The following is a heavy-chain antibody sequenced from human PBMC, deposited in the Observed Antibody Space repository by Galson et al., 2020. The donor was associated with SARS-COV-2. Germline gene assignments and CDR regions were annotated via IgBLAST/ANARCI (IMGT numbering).Heavy chain of an antibody. CDR3: SREGWQGGY. D-gene: IGHD6-19*01. J-gene: IGHJ4*02. V-gene: IGHV3-7*01. CDR2: IKGDGSET. Sequence: GASLRLSCEASGFTFNDFWMSWFRQAPGKGLEWVANIKGDGSETNYADFVKGRFSISRDNAANSLYLQMNSLRVEDSAVYYCSREGWQGGYWGQGTRVTVSS. CDR1: GFTFNDFW.